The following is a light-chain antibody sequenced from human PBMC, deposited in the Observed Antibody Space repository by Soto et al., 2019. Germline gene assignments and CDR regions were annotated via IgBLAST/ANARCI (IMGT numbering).Light chain of an antibody. V-gene: IGKV1-12*01. CDR1: QDISSW. J-gene: IGKJ5*01. Sequence: DIQMTQSPSSVSASVGDRVTITCRASQDISSWLAWYQQKPGKAPKLPIYVASNLQSGVPSRFSGSGSGTDFTLTISSLQPEDFATYYCQQANSFPITFGQGTRLEIK. CDR2: VAS. CDR3: QQANSFPIT.